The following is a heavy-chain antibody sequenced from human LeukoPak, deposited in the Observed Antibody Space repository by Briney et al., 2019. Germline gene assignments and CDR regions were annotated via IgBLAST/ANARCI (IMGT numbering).Heavy chain of an antibody. D-gene: IGHD6-19*01. CDR2: IYYSGST. V-gene: IGHV4-59*12. CDR3: ARAGIAVAGTLDY. CDR1: GGSISSYY. Sequence: PSETLSLTCTVSGGSISSYYWSWIRQPPGKGLEWIGYIYYSGSTNYNPSLKSRVTISVDTSKNQFSLQLNSVTPEDTAVYYCARAGIAVAGTLDYWGQGTLVTVSS. J-gene: IGHJ4*02.